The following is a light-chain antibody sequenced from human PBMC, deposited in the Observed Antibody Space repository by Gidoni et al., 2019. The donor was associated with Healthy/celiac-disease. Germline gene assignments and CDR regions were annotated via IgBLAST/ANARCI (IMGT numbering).Light chain of an antibody. V-gene: IGKV3-11*01. J-gene: IGKJ1*01. Sequence: TLSPWPGARPTRTCRASESVSSYSAWHQQKRGPARRLLNDEACNRATGTAGRCSGSGSGTVFTLTSSRLEPEDFAVYYCQQRSNWPPWTFGQGTKVEIK. CDR1: ESVSSY. CDR2: EAC. CDR3: QQRSNWPPWT.